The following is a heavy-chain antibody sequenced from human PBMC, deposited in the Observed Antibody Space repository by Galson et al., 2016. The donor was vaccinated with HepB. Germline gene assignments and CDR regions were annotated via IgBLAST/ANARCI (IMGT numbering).Heavy chain of an antibody. D-gene: IGHD1-26*01. CDR2: VNPNSGNT. V-gene: IGHV1-8*01. Sequence: SVKVSCKASGYTFTSYGIHWVRQATGQGLEWMGWVNPNSGNTGYAQKFQGRVTMTRNTSISTAYMELSSLRSEDTAVYYCARGPHTSSGSYDYWGQGTLVTVSS. CDR1: GYTFTSYG. J-gene: IGHJ4*02. CDR3: ARGPHTSSGSYDY.